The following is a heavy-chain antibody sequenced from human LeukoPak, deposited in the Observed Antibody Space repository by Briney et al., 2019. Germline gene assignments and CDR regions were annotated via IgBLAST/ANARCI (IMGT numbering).Heavy chain of an antibody. V-gene: IGHV1-2*02. Sequence: ASVKVSCKASGYTFTGYYMHWVRQAPGQGLEWMGWINPNSGGTNYAQKFQGRVTMTRDTSISTAYMELSRLRSDDTAVYYCARAVGGSGWYEGYWGQGTLVTVSS. D-gene: IGHD6-19*01. CDR2: INPNSGGT. CDR3: ARAVGGSGWYEGY. CDR1: GYTFTGYY. J-gene: IGHJ4*02.